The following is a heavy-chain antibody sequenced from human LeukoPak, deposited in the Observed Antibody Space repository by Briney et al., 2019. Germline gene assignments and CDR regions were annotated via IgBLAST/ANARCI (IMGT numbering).Heavy chain of an antibody. CDR1: GYTFTGYF. CDR3: ARGRPGDYFDY. D-gene: IGHD6-25*01. Sequence: ASVKVSCKASGYTFTGYFMHWVRQAPGQGLEWMGWINPNSGGTSYLLNFQGRVTMTRDTSISTAYMDLSRLRSDDTAVYYCARGRPGDYFDYWGQGTLVTVSS. V-gene: IGHV1-2*02. CDR2: INPNSGGT. J-gene: IGHJ4*02.